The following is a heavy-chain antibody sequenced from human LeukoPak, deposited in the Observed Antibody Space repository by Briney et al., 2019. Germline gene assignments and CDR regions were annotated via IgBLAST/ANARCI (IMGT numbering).Heavy chain of an antibody. CDR2: ISGSGGST. J-gene: IGHJ3*02. CDR3: AKGQIFYDSSGYYPNDAFDI. Sequence: GGSLRLSCAASGFTFSSYAMSWVRQAPGKGLEWVSAISGSGGSTYYADSVKGRFTISRDNSKNTLYLQMNSLRAEDTAVYYCAKGQIFYDSSGYYPNDAFDIWGQGTMVTVSS. V-gene: IGHV3-23*01. CDR1: GFTFSSYA. D-gene: IGHD3-22*01.